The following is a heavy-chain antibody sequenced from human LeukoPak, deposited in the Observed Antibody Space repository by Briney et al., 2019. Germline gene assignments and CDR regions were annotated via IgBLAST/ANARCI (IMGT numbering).Heavy chain of an antibody. D-gene: IGHD1-26*01. CDR3: ARVRLIAGGGTNWFDP. CDR2: INPNSGGT. CDR1: GYTFTTYG. Sequence: ASVKVSCKASGYTFTTYGISWVRQAPGQGLEWMGWINPNSGGTKYAQKFQGRFTVARDTSISTAYMELSSLRSDDTAVYYCARVRLIAGGGTNWFDPWGQGTLVTVSS. J-gene: IGHJ5*02. V-gene: IGHV1-2*02.